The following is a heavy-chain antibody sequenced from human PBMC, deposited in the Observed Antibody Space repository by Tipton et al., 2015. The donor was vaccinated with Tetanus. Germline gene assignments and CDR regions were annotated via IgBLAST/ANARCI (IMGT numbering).Heavy chain of an antibody. V-gene: IGHV4-39*07. J-gene: IGHJ4*02. CDR3: AGVTAQRTELYFDH. D-gene: IGHD6-13*01. Sequence: TLSLTCTVSGGSINSGTFYWDWIRQTPGKGLEWIGNIYYNGNTLQNPSLKSRVTMSLDKSKNQFSLKLRSVTAADTAVYFCAGVTAQRTELYFDHWGQGTLVTVSS. CDR1: GGSINSGTFY. CDR2: IYYNGNT.